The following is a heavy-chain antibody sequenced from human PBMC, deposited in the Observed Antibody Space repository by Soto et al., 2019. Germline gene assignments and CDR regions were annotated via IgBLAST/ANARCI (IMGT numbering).Heavy chain of an antibody. CDR1: GSSFSYPA. J-gene: IGHJ5*02. V-gene: IGHV3-23*01. Sequence: GSLCPSGAAAGSSFSYPAMRWVRQAPGRGLELVSAISGSGGSPYYADSGKGRFTICRDNAKNPPYLQMTSLRAEDTAVYYWRKDLNENQFDPWGQGTLVTGSS. CDR3: RKDLNENQFDP. D-gene: IGHD1-1*01. CDR2: ISGSGGSP.